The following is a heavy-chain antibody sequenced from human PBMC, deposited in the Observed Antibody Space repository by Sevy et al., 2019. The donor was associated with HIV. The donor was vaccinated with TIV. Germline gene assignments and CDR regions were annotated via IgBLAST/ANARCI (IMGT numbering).Heavy chain of an antibody. V-gene: IGHV3-7*01. CDR2: IRQDGSET. CDR3: VRAVAADGSF. J-gene: IGHJ4*02. CDR1: GFTFRNFW. D-gene: IGHD6-13*01. Sequence: GGSLRLSCAVSGFTFRNFWMSWVRQAPGKGLEWVANIRQDGSETYYVDSVKGRFTISRDNARNFLYLQMNSLRAEDTARYYCVRAVAADGSFWGQGTLVTVSS.